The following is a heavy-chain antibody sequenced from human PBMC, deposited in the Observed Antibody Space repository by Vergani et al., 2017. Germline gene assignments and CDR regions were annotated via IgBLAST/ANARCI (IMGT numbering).Heavy chain of an antibody. CDR3: ARARCIETCYMSNWLDS. CDR1: GFSFNSYW. CDR2: IKSDGSII. Sequence: DVHLAESGGGFFQPGGSLRLSCSASGFSFNSYWMHWVRQVPGKGLLWVSRIKSDGSIISYADSVKGRFTISRDNAQNTLYLQMNSLRVEDTGVYYCARARCIETCYMSNWLDSWGQGTLVTVSS. D-gene: IGHD3-9*01. J-gene: IGHJ5*01. V-gene: IGHV3-74*03.